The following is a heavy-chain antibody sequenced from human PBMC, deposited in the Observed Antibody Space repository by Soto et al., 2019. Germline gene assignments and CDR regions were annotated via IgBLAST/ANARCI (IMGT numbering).Heavy chain of an antibody. J-gene: IGHJ3*01. CDR2: IKADGSVK. D-gene: IGHD3-10*01. CDR1: DFTISSYW. Sequence: EVQVVDSGGGLVQPGGSLRLSCAASDFTISSYWMTWVRQAPGEGLEFVTNIKADGSVKNYVDSVKGRFTISRDNAKNALYLQMNSLRVEDTAIYYCGTDHWGGAFDLWGHGTTVAVSS. CDR3: GTDHWGGAFDL. V-gene: IGHV3-7*01.